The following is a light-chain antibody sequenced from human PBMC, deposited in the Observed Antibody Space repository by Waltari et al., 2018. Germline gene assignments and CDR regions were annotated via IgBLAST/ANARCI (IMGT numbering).Light chain of an antibody. CDR3: SSYAGSSSPRV. Sequence: QSALIQPASVSGSPRQSITMSCTETNSAVGTYNLVSWYQQHPGKAPKLMIYEGNKRPSGVSYRFSGSKSGNTASLTISGLQAEDEADYYCSSYAGSSSPRVFGGGTKLTVL. J-gene: IGLJ3*02. CDR2: EGN. V-gene: IGLV2-23*01. CDR1: NSAVGTYNL.